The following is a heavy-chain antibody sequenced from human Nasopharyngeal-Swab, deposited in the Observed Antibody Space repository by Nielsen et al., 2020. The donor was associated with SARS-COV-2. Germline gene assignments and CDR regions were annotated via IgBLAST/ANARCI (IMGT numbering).Heavy chain of an antibody. D-gene: IGHD1-26*01. Sequence: GESLKISCAASGFTFSSYWMSWVRQAPGKGLEWVANIKQDGSEKYYVDSVKGRFTISRDNAKNSLYLQMNRLRAEDTAVYYCARELYSGSYWGGYYYYYYMDVWGKGTTVTVSS. V-gene: IGHV3-7*01. CDR1: GFTFSSYW. CDR2: IKQDGSEK. J-gene: IGHJ6*03. CDR3: ARELYSGSYWGGYYYYYYMDV.